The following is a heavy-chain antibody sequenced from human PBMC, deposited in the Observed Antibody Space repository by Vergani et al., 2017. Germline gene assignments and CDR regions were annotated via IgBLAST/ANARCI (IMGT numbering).Heavy chain of an antibody. CDR1: GGSISSSSYY. J-gene: IGHJ5*02. D-gene: IGHD3-22*01. CDR3: ARAQPDYYDSGEQRINWFDP. CDR2: IYYSGST. Sequence: QLQLQESGPGLVKPSETLSLTCTVSGGSISSSSYYLGWIRQPPGKGLEWIGSIYYSGSTYYNPSLKSRVTISVDTSKNQFALKLSSVTAADTAVYYCARAQPDYYDSGEQRINWFDPWGQGTLVTVSS. V-gene: IGHV4-39*07.